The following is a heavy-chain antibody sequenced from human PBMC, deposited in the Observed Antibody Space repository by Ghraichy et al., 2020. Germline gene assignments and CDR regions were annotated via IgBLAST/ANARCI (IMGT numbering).Heavy chain of an antibody. CDR1: GYTFTSYG. J-gene: IGHJ4*02. Sequence: ASVKVSCKASGYTFTSYGISWVRQAPGQGLEWMGWISAYNGNTNYAQKLRGRVTMTTDTSTSTAYMELRSLRSDDTAVYYCARVPRGFGRNYFDYWGQGTLVTVSS. CDR2: ISAYNGNT. CDR3: ARVPRGFGRNYFDY. V-gene: IGHV1-18*04. D-gene: IGHD3-10*01.